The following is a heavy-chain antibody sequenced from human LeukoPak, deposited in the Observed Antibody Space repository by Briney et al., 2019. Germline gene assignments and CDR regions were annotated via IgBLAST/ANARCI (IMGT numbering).Heavy chain of an antibody. CDR2: IIPIFGTA. V-gene: IGHV1-69*13. D-gene: IGHD4-17*01. J-gene: IGHJ4*02. Sequence: GASVKVSCKASGYTFTGYYIHWVRQAPGQGLEWMGGIIPIFGTANYAQKFQGRVTITADESTSTAYMELSSLRPEDTAVYYCARGGTTVTNYYFDYWGQGTLVTVSS. CDR1: GYTFTGYY. CDR3: ARGGTTVTNYYFDY.